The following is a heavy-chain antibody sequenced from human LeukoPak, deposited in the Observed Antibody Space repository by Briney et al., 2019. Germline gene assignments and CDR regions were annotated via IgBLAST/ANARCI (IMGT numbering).Heavy chain of an antibody. J-gene: IGHJ5*02. D-gene: IGHD3-16*01. CDR1: GYTFTGYY. V-gene: IGHV1-2*02. CDR2: INPNSGGT. CDR3: AREWGGAFWFDP. Sequence: ASVKVSCKASGYTFTGYYMHWVRPAPGQGLEWMGWINPNSGGTNYAQKFQGRVTMTRDTSISTAYMELSRLRSDDTAVYYCAREWGGAFWFDPWGQGTLVTVSS.